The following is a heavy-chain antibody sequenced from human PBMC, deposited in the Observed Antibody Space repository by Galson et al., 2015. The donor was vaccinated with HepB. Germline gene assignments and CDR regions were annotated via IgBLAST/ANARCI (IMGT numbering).Heavy chain of an antibody. CDR3: AREIGIAVAGHKGDLDY. J-gene: IGHJ4*02. Sequence: SVKVSCKASGYKLTSYYMHWVRQAPGQGLEWMGWISAYNGNTNYAQKLQGRVTMTTDTSTSTAYMELRSLRSDDTAVYYCAREIGIAVAGHKGDLDYWGQGTLVTVSS. CDR2: ISAYNGNT. D-gene: IGHD6-19*01. V-gene: IGHV1-18*04. CDR1: GYKLTSYY.